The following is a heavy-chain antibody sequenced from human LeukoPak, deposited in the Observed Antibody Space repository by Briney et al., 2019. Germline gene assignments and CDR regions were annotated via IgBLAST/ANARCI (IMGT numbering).Heavy chain of an antibody. Sequence: PSETLSLTCTVSGGSISSGSYYWSWIRQPAGKGLEWIGRIYTSGSTNYNPSLKSRVTISVDTSKNQFSLKLSSVTAADTAVYYCASGDYVFDYWGQGTLVTVSS. CDR2: IYTSGST. D-gene: IGHD4-17*01. CDR1: GGSISSGSYY. J-gene: IGHJ4*02. V-gene: IGHV4-61*02. CDR3: ASGDYVFDY.